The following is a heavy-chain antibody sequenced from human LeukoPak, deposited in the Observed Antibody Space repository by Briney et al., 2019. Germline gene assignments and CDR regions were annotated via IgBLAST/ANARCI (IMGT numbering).Heavy chain of an antibody. V-gene: IGHV3-7*01. D-gene: IGHD3-3*01. J-gene: IGHJ6*04. Sequence: QPGESLRLSCAASGFTFSSYAMSWVRQAPGKGLEWVANIKQDGREKYYVDSVKGRFTISRDNAKNSLYLQMNSLRAEDTAVYYCARIDFWMGMDVWGKGTTVTVSS. CDR1: GFTFSSYA. CDR2: IKQDGREK. CDR3: ARIDFWMGMDV.